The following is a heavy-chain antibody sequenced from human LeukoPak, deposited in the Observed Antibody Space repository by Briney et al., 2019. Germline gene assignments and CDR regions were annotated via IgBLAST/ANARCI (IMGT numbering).Heavy chain of an antibody. V-gene: IGHV3-21*01. J-gene: IGHJ6*03. CDR2: ISSSSSYI. Sequence: GGSLRLSCAASGFTFSSYSMNWVRQAPGKGLEWVSSISSSSSYIYYADSVKGRFTISRDNAKNSLYLQMNSLRAEDTAVYYCARVSLYYYYMDVWGKGTTVTVS. CDR3: ARVSLYYYYMDV. CDR1: GFTFSSYS.